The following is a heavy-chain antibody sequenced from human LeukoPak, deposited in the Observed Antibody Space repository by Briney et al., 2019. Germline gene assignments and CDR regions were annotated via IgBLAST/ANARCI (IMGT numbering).Heavy chain of an antibody. CDR2: IWYGGSNK. CDR3: AKDANLLAAAGLDY. CDR1: GFTFSSYG. J-gene: IGHJ4*02. V-gene: IGHV3-30*18. D-gene: IGHD6-13*01. Sequence: PGRSLRLSCAASGFTFSSYGMHWVRQAPGKGLEWAAVIWYGGSNKYYADSVKGRFTISRDNSKNTLYLQMNSLRAEDTAVYYCAKDANLLAAAGLDYWGQGTLVTASS.